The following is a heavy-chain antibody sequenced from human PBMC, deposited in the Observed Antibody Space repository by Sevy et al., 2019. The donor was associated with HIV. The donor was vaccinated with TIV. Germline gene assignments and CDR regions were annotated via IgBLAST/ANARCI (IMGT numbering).Heavy chain of an antibody. CDR3: ARGLHLDY. J-gene: IGHJ4*02. CDR2: ISSSSSTI. V-gene: IGHV3-48*02. Sequence: GGSLRLSCAASGFTFSSYSMNWVRQAPGKGLEWVSYISSSSSTIYYADSVKGRFTISRDNVKNSLYLQMNSLRDEDTAVYYCARGLHLDYWGQGTLVTVSS. CDR1: GFTFSSYS.